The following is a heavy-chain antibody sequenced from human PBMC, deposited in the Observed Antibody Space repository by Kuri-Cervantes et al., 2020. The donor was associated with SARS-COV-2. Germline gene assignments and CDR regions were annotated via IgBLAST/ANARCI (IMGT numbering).Heavy chain of an antibody. CDR3: ARDPGFGELLYPSYYYYYYMDV. D-gene: IGHD3-10*01. CDR2: INPSGGST. V-gene: IGHV1-46*01. Sequence: ASVKVSCKASGYTFTSYYMHWVRQAPGQGLEWMGIINPSGGSTSYAQKFQGRVTMTRDTSISTAYMELSRLRSDDTAVYYCARDPGFGELLYPSYYYYYYMDVWGKGTTVTVSS. J-gene: IGHJ6*03. CDR1: GYTFTSYY.